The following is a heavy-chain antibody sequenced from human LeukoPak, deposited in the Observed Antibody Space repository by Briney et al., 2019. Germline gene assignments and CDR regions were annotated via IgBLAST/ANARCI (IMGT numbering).Heavy chain of an antibody. CDR1: GGSISSYY. V-gene: IGHV4-59*01. CDR2: IYYSGST. Sequence: SKTLSLTCTVSGGSISSYYWSWIRQPPGKGLEWIGYIYYSGSTNYNPSLKSRVTISVDTSKNQFSLKLSSVTAADTAVYYCAREGTTVVTPSHAFDIWGQGTMVTVSS. D-gene: IGHD4-23*01. CDR3: AREGTTVVTPSHAFDI. J-gene: IGHJ3*02.